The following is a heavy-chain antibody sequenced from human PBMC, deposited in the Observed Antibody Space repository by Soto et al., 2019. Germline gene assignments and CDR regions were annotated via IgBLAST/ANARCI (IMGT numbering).Heavy chain of an antibody. V-gene: IGHV3-11*01. CDR1: GFTFRDYY. CDR2: IGSSGSSI. J-gene: IGHJ4*02. Sequence: QVQLVESGGGLVKPGGSLRLSCAASGFTFRDYYMSWIRQAPGKGLEWVSYIGSSGSSIYYADSVKGRFTISRDNAKNSLYLQMNSLRAEDTAVYYCARTDSSAYSVDYWGQGTLVTVSS. D-gene: IGHD3-22*01. CDR3: ARTDSSAYSVDY.